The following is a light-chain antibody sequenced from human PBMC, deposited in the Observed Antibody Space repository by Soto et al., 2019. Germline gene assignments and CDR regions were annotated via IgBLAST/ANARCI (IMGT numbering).Light chain of an antibody. CDR2: GVS. J-gene: IGKJ2*01. V-gene: IGKV3-20*01. CDR3: QRYDISPFP. CDR1: QSVSSTY. Sequence: EIVLTQSPGTLSLSPGERATLSCRASQSVSSTYLAWYQQKPGQAPRLLIYGVSSRATGIPDRFSGSGSGTDFSLTISRLEPEEFAVYYCQRYDISPFPFGQGTKLEIK.